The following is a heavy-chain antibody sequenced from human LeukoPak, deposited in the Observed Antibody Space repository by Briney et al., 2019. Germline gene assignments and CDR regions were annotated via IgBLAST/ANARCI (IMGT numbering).Heavy chain of an antibody. Sequence: ASVKVSCKASGGTFSSYAISWVRQAPGQGLEWMGGIIPIFGTANYAQKFQGRVTMTEDTSTDTAYMELSSLRSEDTAVYYCATVAGRLGELSLYPDFDPWGQGTLVTVSS. CDR3: ATVAGRLGELSLYPDFDP. V-gene: IGHV1-69*06. CDR2: IIPIFGTA. J-gene: IGHJ5*02. D-gene: IGHD3-16*02. CDR1: GGTFSSYA.